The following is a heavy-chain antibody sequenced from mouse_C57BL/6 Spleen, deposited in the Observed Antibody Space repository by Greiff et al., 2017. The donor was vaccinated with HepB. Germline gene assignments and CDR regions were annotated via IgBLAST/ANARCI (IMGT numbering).Heavy chain of an antibody. CDR2: INPGSGGT. Sequence: QVQLQQSGAELVRPGTSVKVSCKASGYAFTNYLIEWVKQRPGQGLEWIGVINPGSGGTNYNEKFKGKATLTADKSSSTAYMQLSSLTSEDSAVYICARSDSNYEGVFYYYAMDYWGQGTTVTVSS. D-gene: IGHD2-5*01. CDR3: ARSDSNYEGVFYYYAMDY. J-gene: IGHJ4*01. CDR1: GYAFTNYL. V-gene: IGHV1-54*01.